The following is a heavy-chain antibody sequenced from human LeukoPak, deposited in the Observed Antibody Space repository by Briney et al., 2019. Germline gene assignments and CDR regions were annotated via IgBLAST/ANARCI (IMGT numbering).Heavy chain of an antibody. Sequence: GASLKVSCKASGYTFTGYFLHWVRQAPGQGLEWMGWILPNTGGTHYAQKFQGRVTVTRDTSISTAYMEVSRLTSDDTAVYFCARKGEHYGDYDYWGQGTLVTVSS. J-gene: IGHJ4*02. CDR2: ILPNTGGT. D-gene: IGHD4-17*01. V-gene: IGHV1-2*02. CDR1: GYTFTGYF. CDR3: ARKGEHYGDYDY.